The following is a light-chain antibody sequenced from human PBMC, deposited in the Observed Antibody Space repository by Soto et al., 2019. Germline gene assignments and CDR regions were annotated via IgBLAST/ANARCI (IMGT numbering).Light chain of an antibody. CDR1: QSVSDN. Sequence: EIVMTQSPATLSVSPGERATLSCRASQSVSDNLAWYQQKPGQAPRLFIYGASARASGIPARFSGSGPGTEFTLTISSLQSEDFAVYYCQQYNNWPITFGQGTRL. CDR3: QQYNNWPIT. J-gene: IGKJ5*01. V-gene: IGKV3-15*01. CDR2: GAS.